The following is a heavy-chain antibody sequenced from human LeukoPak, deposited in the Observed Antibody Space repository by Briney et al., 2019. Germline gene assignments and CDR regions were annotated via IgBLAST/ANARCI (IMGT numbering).Heavy chain of an antibody. CDR3: ARRPVMATIRRYYYYMDV. CDR1: GLTFSRYW. D-gene: IGHD5-24*01. CDR2: IKQDGSEK. Sequence: GGSLRLSCAASGLTFSRYWMTWFRQAPGKGLEWVANIKQDGSEKYYVDSVKGRFTISRDNADRSLYLQMTSLRVEDTAVYYCARRPVMATIRRYYYYMDVWGKGTTVTVSS. J-gene: IGHJ6*03. V-gene: IGHV3-7*01.